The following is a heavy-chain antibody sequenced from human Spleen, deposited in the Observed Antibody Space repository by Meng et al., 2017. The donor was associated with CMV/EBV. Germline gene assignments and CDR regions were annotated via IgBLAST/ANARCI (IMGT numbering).Heavy chain of an antibody. Sequence: GGSLRLSCEASGFTFSPYTMTWVRQAPGKGLEWVSSISSSSIYIYYADSVKGRFTISRDNAKNSLYLQMNSLRAEDTALYYCASDGSGIAVPRLWGQGTLVTVSS. CDR2: ISSSSIYI. V-gene: IGHV3-21*01. CDR3: ASDGSGIAVPRL. CDR1: GFTFSPYT. D-gene: IGHD6-19*01. J-gene: IGHJ4*02.